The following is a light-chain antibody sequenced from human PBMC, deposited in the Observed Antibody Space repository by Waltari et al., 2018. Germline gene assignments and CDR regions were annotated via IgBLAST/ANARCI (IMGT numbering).Light chain of an antibody. V-gene: IGLV2-23*02. J-gene: IGLJ2*01. CDR3: CSYAGGRTYVV. CDR2: AVT. Sequence: QSALTQADSVSGSLGQSITISCTGTTNDVGAYDLVSWYQQHPGKAPRLIIYAVTERPSGVSNRFSGSKSGNTASLTISGLQAEDEADYHCCSYAGGRTYVVFGGGTKLTVL. CDR1: TNDVGAYDL.